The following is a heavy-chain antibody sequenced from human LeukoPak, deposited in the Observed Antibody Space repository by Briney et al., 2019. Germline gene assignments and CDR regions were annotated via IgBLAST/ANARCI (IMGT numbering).Heavy chain of an antibody. CDR3: AKRVSYSNSPFDY. J-gene: IGHJ4*02. V-gene: IGHV3-66*04. D-gene: IGHD4-11*01. CDR2: IYSGGSA. Sequence: GGSLRLSCAASGFIVSRKYMSWVRQAPGKGLEWVSVIYSGGSADYADSVKGRFTISRDNSKNTLYLQMNSLRAEDTAVYYCAKRVSYSNSPFDYWGQGTLVTVSS. CDR1: GFIVSRKY.